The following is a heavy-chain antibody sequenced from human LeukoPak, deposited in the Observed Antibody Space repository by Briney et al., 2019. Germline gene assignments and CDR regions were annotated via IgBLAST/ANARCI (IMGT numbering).Heavy chain of an antibody. CDR2: ISSSSSYI. D-gene: IGHD4-17*01. CDR1: GFTFSSYS. CDR3: AKEGYGDYAAGYFDY. Sequence: GALRLSCAASGFTFSSYSMNWVRQAPGKGLEWVSSISSSSSYIYYSDSVKGRFTISRDNAKNSLYLQMNSLRADDTAVYYCAKEGYGDYAAGYFDYWGQGTLVTVSS. J-gene: IGHJ4*02. V-gene: IGHV3-21*01.